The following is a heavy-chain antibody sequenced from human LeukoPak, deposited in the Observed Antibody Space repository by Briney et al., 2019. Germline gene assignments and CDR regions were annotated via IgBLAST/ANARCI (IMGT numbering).Heavy chain of an antibody. CDR1: GYSISSGYY. CDR3: ARHLDGYNYYYYYYMDV. CDR2: IYHSGST. Sequence: TSETLSLTCAVSGYSISSGYYWGWIRQPPGKGLEWIGSIYHSGSTYYNPSLKSRVTISVDTSKNQFSLKLSSVTAADTAVYYCARHLDGYNYYYYYYMDVWGKGTTVTVSS. D-gene: IGHD5-24*01. V-gene: IGHV4-38-2*01. J-gene: IGHJ6*03.